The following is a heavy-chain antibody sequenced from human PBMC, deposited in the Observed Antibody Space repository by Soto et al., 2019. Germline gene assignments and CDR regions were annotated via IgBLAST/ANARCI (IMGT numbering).Heavy chain of an antibody. Sequence: GASVKVSCKASGGTFSSYAISWVRQAPGQGLEWMRGIIPIFGTANYAQKFQGRVTITADESTSTAYMELSSLRAEDTAVYYCAKDRAYSNYVFDYWGQGTLVTVSS. J-gene: IGHJ4*02. CDR3: AKDRAYSNYVFDY. CDR1: GGTFSSYA. V-gene: IGHV1-69*13. D-gene: IGHD4-4*01. CDR2: IIPIFGTA.